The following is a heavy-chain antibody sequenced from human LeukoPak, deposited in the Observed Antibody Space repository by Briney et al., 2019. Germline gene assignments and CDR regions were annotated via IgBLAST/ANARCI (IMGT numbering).Heavy chain of an antibody. J-gene: IGHJ4*02. CDR2: IRSKAYGGTT. V-gene: IGHV3-49*04. CDR1: GFTFCDYS. CDR3: TIADGSGSYYDFDY. D-gene: IGHD3-10*01. Sequence: GALRLSCAPSGFTFCDYSMSWGRQAPGEGVEGGGFIRSKAYGGTTEYAASVKGRFTISRDDSKSIAYLQMNSLKTEDTAVYYCTIADGSGSYYDFDYWGQGTLVTVSS.